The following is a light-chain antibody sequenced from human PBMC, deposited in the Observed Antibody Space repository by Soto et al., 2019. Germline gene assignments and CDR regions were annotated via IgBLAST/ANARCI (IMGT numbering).Light chain of an antibody. CDR1: SSCSHIGHHS. CDR3: GTWNTGLRAYV. V-gene: IGLV1-51*01. CDR2: DND. J-gene: IGLJ1*01. Sequence: QSVLTQPPSVSAAPGQKVTISCSGSSSCSHIGHHSVSWYQHLPGTAPKLLIYDNDQRPSGIPARFSGSKSATSATLDITGLQTGDEADYYCGTWNTGLRAYVLGTGTKVTVL.